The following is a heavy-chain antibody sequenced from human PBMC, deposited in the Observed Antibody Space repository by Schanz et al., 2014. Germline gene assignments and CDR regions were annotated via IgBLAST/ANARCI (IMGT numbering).Heavy chain of an antibody. Sequence: QLVESGGGLVKPGGSLRLSCATSGFNLRRYSMNWVRQAPGGGLEWVSSISATSNFVHYAASVEGRFTVSRDNANNVMYLQMNSLRVEDTGVYYCARDQLADTEDYYYGLGVWGQGTTVTVSS. D-gene: IGHD6-19*01. CDR3: ARDQLADTEDYYYGLGV. J-gene: IGHJ6*02. CDR2: ISATSNFV. V-gene: IGHV3-21*01. CDR1: GFNLRRYS.